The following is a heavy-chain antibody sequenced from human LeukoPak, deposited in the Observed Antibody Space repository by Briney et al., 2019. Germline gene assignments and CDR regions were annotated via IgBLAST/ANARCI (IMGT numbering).Heavy chain of an antibody. CDR1: GFTFRRYA. CDR2: LNEDGGYT. J-gene: IGHJ4*02. Sequence: GGSLRLSCAASGFTFRRYAMSWVRQAPGKGLAWVSGLNEDGGYTYYADSVKGRFTISRDNSENTLYLQMNSLRAEDTAVYYCARVGTAMASRDYWGQGTLVTVSS. D-gene: IGHD5-18*01. V-gene: IGHV3-23*01. CDR3: ARVGTAMASRDY.